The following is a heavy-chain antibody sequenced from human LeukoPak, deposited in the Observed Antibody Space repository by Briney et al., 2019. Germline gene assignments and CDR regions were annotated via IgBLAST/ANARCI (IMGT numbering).Heavy chain of an antibody. Sequence: AASVKVSCKASGYTFTSYGISWVRQAPGQGLEWMGWISAYNGNTNYAQKLQGRVTMTTDTSTSTAYMELRSLRSDDTAVYYCARDSGVRYSSGWYDYWGQGTLVTVSS. V-gene: IGHV1-18*01. CDR1: GYTFTSYG. CDR2: ISAYNGNT. CDR3: ARDSGVRYSSGWYDY. D-gene: IGHD6-19*01. J-gene: IGHJ4*02.